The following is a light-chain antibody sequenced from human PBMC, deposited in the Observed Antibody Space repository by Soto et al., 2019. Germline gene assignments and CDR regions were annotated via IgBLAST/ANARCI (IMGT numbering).Light chain of an antibody. CDR3: QQYGSSPSIT. V-gene: IGKV3-20*01. CDR2: GAS. Sequence: EIVLSQSPGTLSLSPGERATLSCRASQSVSDRYLAWYQHKPGQAPRLLIEGASSRAAGIPDRFSGSGSGTDFTLTISRLEPEDFAVYYCQQYGSSPSITFGQGTRLEI. CDR1: QSVSDRY. J-gene: IGKJ5*01.